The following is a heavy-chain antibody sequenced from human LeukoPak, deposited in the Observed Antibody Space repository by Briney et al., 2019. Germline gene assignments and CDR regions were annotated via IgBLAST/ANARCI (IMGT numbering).Heavy chain of an antibody. Sequence: GGSLRLSCAASGFTFDDYAMHWVRQAPGKGLEWVSLISGDGGSTYYADSVKGRFTISRDNSKNSLYLQMNSLRTEDTALYYCAKGRQYYYDSSGLDAFDIWGQGTMVTVSS. CDR2: ISGDGGST. V-gene: IGHV3-43*02. CDR3: AKGRQYYYDSSGLDAFDI. CDR1: GFTFDDYA. D-gene: IGHD3-22*01. J-gene: IGHJ3*02.